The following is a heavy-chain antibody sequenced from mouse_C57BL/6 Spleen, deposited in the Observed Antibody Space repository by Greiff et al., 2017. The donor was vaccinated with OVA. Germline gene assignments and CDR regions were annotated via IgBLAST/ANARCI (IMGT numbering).Heavy chain of an antibody. Sequence: EVNVVESGGGLVKPGGSLKLSCAASGFTFSDYGMHWVRQAPEKGLEWVAYISSGSSTIYYADTVKGRFTISRDNAKNTLFLQMTSLRSEDTAMYYCARTYYGSRVPFDYWGQGTTLTVSS. CDR1: GFTFSDYG. CDR3: ARTYYGSRVPFDY. V-gene: IGHV5-17*01. J-gene: IGHJ2*01. CDR2: ISSGSSTI. D-gene: IGHD1-1*01.